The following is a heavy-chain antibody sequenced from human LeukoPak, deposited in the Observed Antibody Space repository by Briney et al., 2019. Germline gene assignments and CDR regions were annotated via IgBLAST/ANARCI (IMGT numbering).Heavy chain of an antibody. CDR1: GDSVSSNSVA. J-gene: IGHJ3*02. CDR2: TFYRSKWYN. CDR3: ARGKYSAFDT. Sequence: SQTLSLTCSISGDSVSSNSVAWNWIRQSPSRGLEWLGRTFYRSKWYNDYAVSVKSRITIIPDTSKNQFSLQLSSVTPEDTAVYYCARGKYSAFDTWGQGTMVTVSS. D-gene: IGHD2/OR15-2a*01. V-gene: IGHV6-1*01.